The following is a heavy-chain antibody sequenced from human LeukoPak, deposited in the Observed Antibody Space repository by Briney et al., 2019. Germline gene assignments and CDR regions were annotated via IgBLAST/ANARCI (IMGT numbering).Heavy chain of an antibody. CDR2: IYYSGST. Sequence: KSSETLSLTRTVSGGSISSYYWSWIRQPPGKGLEWIGYIYYSGSTNYNPSLKSRVTISVDTSKNQFSLKLSSVTAADTAVYYCAREHTYSSGWSRGYFDYWGQGTLVTVSS. CDR3: AREHTYSSGWSRGYFDY. CDR1: GGSISSYY. D-gene: IGHD6-19*01. J-gene: IGHJ4*02. V-gene: IGHV4-59*01.